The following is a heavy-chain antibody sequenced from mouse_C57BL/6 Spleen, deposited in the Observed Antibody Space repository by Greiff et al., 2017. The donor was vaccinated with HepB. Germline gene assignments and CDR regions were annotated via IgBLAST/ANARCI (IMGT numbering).Heavy chain of an antibody. J-gene: IGHJ2*01. V-gene: IGHV1-7*01. CDR1: GYTFTSYW. D-gene: IGHD4-1*01. CDR2: INPSSGYT. CDR3: ARPGNLDNWYYFDY. Sequence: VKLQQSGAELAKPGASVKLSCKASGYTFTSYWMHWVKQRPGQGLEWIGYINPSSGYTKYNQKFKDKATLTADKYSSTAYMQLSSLTYEDSAVYYCARPGNLDNWYYFDYWGQGTTLTVSS.